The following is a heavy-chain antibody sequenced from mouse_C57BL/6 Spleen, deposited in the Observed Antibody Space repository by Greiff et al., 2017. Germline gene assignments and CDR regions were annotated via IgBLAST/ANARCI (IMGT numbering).Heavy chain of an antibody. Sequence: QVQLQQSGAELVRPGASVTLSCKASGYTFTDYEMHWVKQTPVHGLEWIGAIDPETGGPAYNQKFKGKAILTADKSSSTAYMELRSLTSEDSAVYYCTRSPLYGNYVYAMDYWGQGTSVTVSS. D-gene: IGHD2-1*01. J-gene: IGHJ4*01. CDR2: IDPETGGP. V-gene: IGHV1-15*01. CDR1: GYTFTDYE. CDR3: TRSPLYGNYVYAMDY.